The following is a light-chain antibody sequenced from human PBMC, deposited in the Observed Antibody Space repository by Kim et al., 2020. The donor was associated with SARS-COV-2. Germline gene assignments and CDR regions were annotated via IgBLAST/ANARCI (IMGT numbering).Light chain of an antibody. CDR2: DNN. CDR1: SSNIGNNY. Sequence: KVTISCSGSSSNIGNNYVYWYQQLPGTAPKLLIYDNNKRPSGIPDRFSGSKSGTSATLGITGLQTGDEADYYCGTWDSSLSAYNYVFGTGTKVTVL. J-gene: IGLJ1*01. V-gene: IGLV1-51*01. CDR3: GTWDSSLSAYNYV.